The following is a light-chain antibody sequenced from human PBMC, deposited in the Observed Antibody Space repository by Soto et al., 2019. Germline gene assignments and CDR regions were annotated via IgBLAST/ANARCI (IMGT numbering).Light chain of an antibody. CDR1: QTVSTY. J-gene: IGKJ1*01. V-gene: IGKV1-39*01. CDR3: QQTSSSPWT. Sequence: DILMTQSPSSLSASIGDRVTISCRTSQTVSTYLNWYQHKPGRGPTLLIYAASSLQSGVPSRFSGSGSGADFTLTIGSLQPEDFATYYCQQTSSSPWTFXQGTKVDIK. CDR2: AAS.